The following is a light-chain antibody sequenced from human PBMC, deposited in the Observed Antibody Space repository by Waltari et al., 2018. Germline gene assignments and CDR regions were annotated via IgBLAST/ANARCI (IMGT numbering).Light chain of an antibody. J-gene: IGKJ1*01. CDR1: QGINTF. CDR3: QQLHRYPMT. CDR2: AAS. Sequence: IQLTQSPSSLSASVGDRVAITCRASQGINTFLAWYQQKPGKAPKLLIYAASTSQSGVPSRFSGSGSGTYFTLTISSLQPEDFATYYCQQLHRYPMTFGRGTKVEIK. V-gene: IGKV1-9*01.